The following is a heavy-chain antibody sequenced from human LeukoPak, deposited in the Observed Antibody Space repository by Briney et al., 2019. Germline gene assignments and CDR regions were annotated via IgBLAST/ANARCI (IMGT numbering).Heavy chain of an antibody. J-gene: IGHJ4*02. Sequence: ASVKVSCKASGHTFTGYYMHWVRQAPGQGLEWMGWINPNSGGTNYAQKFQGRVTMTRDTSISTAYMELSRLRSDDTAVYYCARVDSSGYYSYFDYWGQGTLVTVSS. D-gene: IGHD3-22*01. CDR2: INPNSGGT. V-gene: IGHV1-2*02. CDR1: GHTFTGYY. CDR3: ARVDSSGYYSYFDY.